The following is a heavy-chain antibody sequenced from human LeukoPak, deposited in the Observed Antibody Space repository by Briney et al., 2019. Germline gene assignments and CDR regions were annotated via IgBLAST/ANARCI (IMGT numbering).Heavy chain of an antibody. J-gene: IGHJ4*02. V-gene: IGHV1-18*01. CDR1: GCTFTNYG. CDR2: ISAYNGKT. D-gene: IGHD6-13*01. CDR3: ARELGIAAAGALDY. Sequence: GASVTVSYKASGCTFTNYGISWVRQAPGQGREWMGWISAYNGKTNYAQKLQGRVTMTTDTSTSTAYMELRSLRSDDTAVYYCARELGIAAAGALDYWGQGTLVTVSS.